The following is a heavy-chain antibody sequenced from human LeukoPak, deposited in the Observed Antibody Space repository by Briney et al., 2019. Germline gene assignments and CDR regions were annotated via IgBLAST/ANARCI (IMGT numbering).Heavy chain of an antibody. D-gene: IGHD6-19*01. CDR3: ARQWLQNYYYYYGMDV. CDR2: INHSGST. CDR1: GGSFSGYY. Sequence: SETLSLTCAVYGGSFSGYYWSWIRQPPGKGLEWIGEINHSGSTNYNPSLKSRVTISVDTSKNQFSLKLSSVTAADTAVYYRARQWLQNYYYYYGMDVWGQGTTVTVSS. J-gene: IGHJ6*02. V-gene: IGHV4-34*01.